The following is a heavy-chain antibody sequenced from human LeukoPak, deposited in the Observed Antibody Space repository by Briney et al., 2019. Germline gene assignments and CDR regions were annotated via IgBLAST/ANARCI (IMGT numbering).Heavy chain of an antibody. D-gene: IGHD3-9*01. Sequence: SETLSLTCTVYGGSINSSSYYWGWIRQPPGKGLEWIGSIYYSGSTYYNPSLKSRVTISVDSSKNQFSLKLSSVTAADTAVYYCARDRAGYDILTGYYRDAFDIWGQGTMVTVSS. CDR1: GGSINSSSYY. CDR3: ARDRAGYDILTGYYRDAFDI. J-gene: IGHJ3*02. V-gene: IGHV4-39*07. CDR2: IYYSGST.